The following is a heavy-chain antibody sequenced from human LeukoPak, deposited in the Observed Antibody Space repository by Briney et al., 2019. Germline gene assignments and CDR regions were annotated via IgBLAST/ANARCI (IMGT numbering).Heavy chain of an antibody. V-gene: IGHV1-69*13. J-gene: IGHJ3*02. D-gene: IGHD1-26*01. CDR3: ARDLSSGSYAFDI. CDR2: IIPIFGTA. Sequence: SVKVSCKVSGYTLTELSMHWVRQAPGQGLEWMGGIIPIFGTANYAQKFQGRVTITADESTSTAYMELSSLRSEDTAVYYCARDLSSGSYAFDIWGQGTMVTVSS. CDR1: GYTLTELS.